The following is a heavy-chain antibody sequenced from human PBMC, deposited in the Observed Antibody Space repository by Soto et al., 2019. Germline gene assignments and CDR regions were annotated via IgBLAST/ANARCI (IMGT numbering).Heavy chain of an antibody. Sequence: SETLPLTCSVSGGTISSGAYYWNWIRHPPGKGLEWIGYIYYSGSTNYNPSLKSRVTMSVDTPKNQFSLKLSSVTAADTAVYYCARRGYGPGFPYYYGMDVWGQGTTVT. CDR3: ARRGYGPGFPYYYGMDV. CDR2: IYYSGST. V-gene: IGHV4-61*08. D-gene: IGHD3-10*01. J-gene: IGHJ6*02. CDR1: GGTISSGAYY.